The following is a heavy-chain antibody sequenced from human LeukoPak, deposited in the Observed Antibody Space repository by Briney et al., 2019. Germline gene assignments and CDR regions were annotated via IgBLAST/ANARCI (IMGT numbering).Heavy chain of an antibody. CDR1: GFTFSSYW. Sequence: GSLRLSCAASGFTFSSYWMSWVRQAPGKGLEWVANIKQDGSEKYYVDSVKGRFTISRDNAKNSLYLQMNSLRAEDTAVYYCAREPADFGDNWFDPWGQGTLVTVSS. D-gene: IGHD3-3*01. CDR2: IKQDGSEK. CDR3: AREPADFGDNWFDP. V-gene: IGHV3-7*01. J-gene: IGHJ5*02.